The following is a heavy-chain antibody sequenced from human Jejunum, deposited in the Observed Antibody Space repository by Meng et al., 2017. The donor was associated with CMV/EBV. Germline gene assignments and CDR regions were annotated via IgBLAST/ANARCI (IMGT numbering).Heavy chain of an antibody. D-gene: IGHD6-25*01. Sequence: SSYAMIWVRQAPGKGLEWVSIISSGSTITNYADSAKGRFTISRDNSKNTLYLQMNSLRAEDTAVYYCAKDISFRRLLSGYYYGMDAWGQGTTVTVSS. CDR1: SSYA. J-gene: IGHJ6*02. CDR3: AKDISFRRLLSGYYYGMDA. V-gene: IGHV3-23*03. CDR2: ISSGSTIT.